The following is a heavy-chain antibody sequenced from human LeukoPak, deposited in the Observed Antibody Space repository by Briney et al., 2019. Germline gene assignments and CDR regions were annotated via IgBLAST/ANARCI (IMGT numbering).Heavy chain of an antibody. V-gene: IGHV4-39*07. CDR2: IYYSGST. CDR3: ARFRLHQDVDY. D-gene: IGHD5-24*01. CDR1: GGSISSSSYY. J-gene: IGHJ4*02. Sequence: SETLSLTCTVSGGSISSSSYYWGWIRQPPGKGLEWIGSIYYSGSTYYNPSLKSRVTISVDTSKNQFSLKLSSVTAADTAVYYCARFRLHQDVDYWGQGTLVTVSS.